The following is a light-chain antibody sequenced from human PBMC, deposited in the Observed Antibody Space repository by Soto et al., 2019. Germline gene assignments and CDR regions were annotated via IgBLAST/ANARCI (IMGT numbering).Light chain of an antibody. CDR2: GNS. Sequence: QSVLTQPPSVSGAPGQRVTISCTESSSNIGAGYDVHWYQQLPGTAPKLLIYGNSNQPSGVPDRFSGSKSGTSASLAITGLQAEDEADYYCQSYDSSLSGVVFGGGTKLTVL. J-gene: IGLJ2*01. CDR1: SSNIGAGYD. CDR3: QSYDSSLSGVV. V-gene: IGLV1-40*01.